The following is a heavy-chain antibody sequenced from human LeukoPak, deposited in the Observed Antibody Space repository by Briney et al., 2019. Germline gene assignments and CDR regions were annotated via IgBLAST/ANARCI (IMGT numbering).Heavy chain of an antibody. CDR1: GYTFTGYY. CDR3: ARAYCSSTSCPPVPKYHYGMDV. J-gene: IGHJ6*02. CDR2: INPNSGGT. Sequence: ASVTVSCKASGYTFTGYYMHWVRQAPGQGLEWMGWINPNSGGTNYAQKFQGWVTMTRDTSISTAYMELSRLRSDDTAAYYCARAYCSSTSCPPVPKYHYGMDVWGQGTTVTVSS. D-gene: IGHD2-2*01. V-gene: IGHV1-2*04.